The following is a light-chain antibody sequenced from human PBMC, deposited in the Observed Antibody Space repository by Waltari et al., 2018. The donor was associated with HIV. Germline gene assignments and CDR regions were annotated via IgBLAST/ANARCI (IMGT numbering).Light chain of an antibody. CDR2: DAS. CDR1: QSVRSY. J-gene: IGKJ4*01. Sequence: EIVLTQSPATLSLSPGERATLSCRASQSVRSYLAWYQQKPGQAPRLLIYDASSRATGIPPRFSGSGSGTDFTLTISRLEHEDFAVYYCQQRSNWPYTFGGGTKVEIK. V-gene: IGKV3-11*01. CDR3: QQRSNWPYT.